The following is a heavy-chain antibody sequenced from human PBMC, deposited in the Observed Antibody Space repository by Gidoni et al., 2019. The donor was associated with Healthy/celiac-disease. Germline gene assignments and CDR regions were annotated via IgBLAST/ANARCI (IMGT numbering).Heavy chain of an antibody. V-gene: IGHV3-33*01. CDR2: IWYDGSNK. CDR1: GFTFSSYG. CDR3: ARDHPYDYYDSSGYPDY. D-gene: IGHD3-22*01. J-gene: IGHJ4*02. Sequence: QVPLVESGGGVVQPGRSLGLSCSASGFTFSSYGMHWVRQAPGKGLEWVEVIWYDGSNKYYADSVKGRFTSSRDNSKNKLYLQMNSLRAEDTAVYYCARDHPYDYYDSSGYPDYWGQGTLVTVSS.